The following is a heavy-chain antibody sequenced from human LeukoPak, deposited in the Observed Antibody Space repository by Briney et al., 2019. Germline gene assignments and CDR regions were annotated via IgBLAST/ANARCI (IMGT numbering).Heavy chain of an antibody. V-gene: IGHV4-61*02. D-gene: IGHD3-10*01. CDR2: IYISGST. CDR3: ARQKGVGFYYYYYMDV. Sequence: SETLSLTCTVSGGSISSGNYYWSWIRQPAGKGLEWIGRIYISGSTNYNPSLESRVTISVDASENQFYLKVNSVTAADTAVYYCARQKGVGFYYYYYMDVWGKGTTVTISS. J-gene: IGHJ6*03. CDR1: GGSISSGNYY.